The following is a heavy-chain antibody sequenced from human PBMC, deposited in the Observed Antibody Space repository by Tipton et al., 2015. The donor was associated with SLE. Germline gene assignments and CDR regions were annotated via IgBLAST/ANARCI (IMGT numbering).Heavy chain of an antibody. CDR2: TSYSGST. CDR1: DDSIRDYY. D-gene: IGHD7-27*01. Sequence: TLSLTCSVSDDSIRDYYFSWIRQPPGNKLEWIGYTSYSGSTRYNPSLESRVTISLDTSKNHLSLKLRPVTAADTAMYYCARAPHLTGSYYYYYMDVWGKGTTVTISS. CDR3: ARAPHLTGSYYYYYMDV. V-gene: IGHV4-59*08. J-gene: IGHJ6*03.